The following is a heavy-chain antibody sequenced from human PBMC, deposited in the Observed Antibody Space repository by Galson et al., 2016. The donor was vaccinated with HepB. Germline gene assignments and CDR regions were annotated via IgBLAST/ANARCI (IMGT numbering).Heavy chain of an antibody. Sequence: SETLSPTCSVSGGSIRTYFWSWIRQPPGKGLEWIGYVYHTGSTNYHPSLKSPVTMSTDTPRNQFSLKLTSVTAGDTALYSWVGGVDNDWFEYWGQGTLVTVSS. D-gene: IGHD3-16*01. CDR3: VGGVDNDWFEY. CDR1: GGSIRTYF. J-gene: IGHJ5*01. CDR2: VYHTGST. V-gene: IGHV4-59*01.